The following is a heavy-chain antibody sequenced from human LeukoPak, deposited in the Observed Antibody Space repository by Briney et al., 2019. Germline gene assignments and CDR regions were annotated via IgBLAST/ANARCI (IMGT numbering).Heavy chain of an antibody. Sequence: GGSLRLSCAASGFTFSSYAMHWVRQAPGKGLEWVAVISYDGSNKYYADSVKGRFTISRDNSKNTLYLQMNSLRAEDTAVYCCARALRGSGSYYTSFDYWGQGTLVTVSS. CDR1: GFTFSSYA. J-gene: IGHJ4*02. CDR3: ARALRGSGSYYTSFDY. V-gene: IGHV3-30*04. CDR2: ISYDGSNK. D-gene: IGHD3-10*01.